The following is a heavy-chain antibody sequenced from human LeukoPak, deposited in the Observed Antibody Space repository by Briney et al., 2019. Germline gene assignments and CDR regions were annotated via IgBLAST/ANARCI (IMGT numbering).Heavy chain of an antibody. CDR3: AREGAVAGGDAFDI. D-gene: IGHD2-15*01. CDR1: GFTVSSNY. CDR2: IYSGGTT. Sequence: GGSLRLSCAASGFTVSSNYMSWVRQAPGKGLEWVSIIYSGGTTYYADSVKGRFTISRDNSKNTLYLQMNSLRAEDTAVYYCAREGAVAGGDAFDIWGQGTMVTVSS. V-gene: IGHV3-53*01. J-gene: IGHJ3*02.